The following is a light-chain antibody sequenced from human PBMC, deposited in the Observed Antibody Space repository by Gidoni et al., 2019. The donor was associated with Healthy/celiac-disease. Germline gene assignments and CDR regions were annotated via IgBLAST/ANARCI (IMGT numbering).Light chain of an antibody. CDR2: DAS. Sequence: TQMTQSPPSLSASVGDRVTITCRASQSISSYLNWYQQNPGKAPKLLIYDASSLQSGIPARFSGSGSGTEFTLTISSLQPEDFATYYCQQYYSTPRTFGQXTKLEIK. V-gene: IGKV1-39*01. CDR3: QQYYSTPRT. J-gene: IGKJ2*01. CDR1: QSISSY.